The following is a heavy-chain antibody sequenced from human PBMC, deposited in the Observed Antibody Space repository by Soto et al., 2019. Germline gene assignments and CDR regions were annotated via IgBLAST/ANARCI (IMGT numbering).Heavy chain of an antibody. V-gene: IGHV4-59*01. CDR2: IYNTGST. D-gene: IGHD6-6*01. CDR3: VRVPQLVVFDS. Sequence: NPSETLSLTCTVSGASINTYYWSWIRQPPGKGLEWIGYIYNTGSTNYNPSLKSRVTISIDTPKDQFSLKLTSVTAADTAVYYCVRVPQLVVFDSWGQGTLVTVSS. CDR1: GASINTYY. J-gene: IGHJ4*02.